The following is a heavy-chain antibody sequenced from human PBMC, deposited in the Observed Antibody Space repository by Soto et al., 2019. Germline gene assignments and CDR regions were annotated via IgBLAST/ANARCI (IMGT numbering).Heavy chain of an antibody. CDR1: GGSISSSSYY. V-gene: IGHV4-39*01. CDR2: IYYSGST. D-gene: IGHD3-3*01. Sequence: PSETLSLTCTLSGGSISSSSYYWVWIRQPPGKGLEWIGSIYYSGSTYYNPSLKSRVTISVDTSKNQFSLKLSSVTAADTAVYYCARPIFDFWSGYYPYYYGMDVWGQGTTVT. J-gene: IGHJ6*02. CDR3: ARPIFDFWSGYYPYYYGMDV.